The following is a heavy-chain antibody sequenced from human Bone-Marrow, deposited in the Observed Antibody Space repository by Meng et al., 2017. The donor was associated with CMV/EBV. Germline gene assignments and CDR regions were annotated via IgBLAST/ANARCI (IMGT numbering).Heavy chain of an antibody. D-gene: IGHD1-20*01. CDR3: ARDYYNWNIVRYFYL. Sequence: GGSLRLSCAASGFTFSTYGMHWVRQAPGKGLEWVAFIRHDGGNKYYADSVKGRFTISRDNSKNTVYLQMNSLSAEDTAVYYCARDYYNWNIVRYFYLWGRSTLVTVSS. V-gene: IGHV3-30*02. J-gene: IGHJ2*01. CDR1: GFTFSTYG. CDR2: IRHDGGNK.